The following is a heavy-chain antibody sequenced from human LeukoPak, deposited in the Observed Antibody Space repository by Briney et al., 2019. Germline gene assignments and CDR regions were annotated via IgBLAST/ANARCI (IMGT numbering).Heavy chain of an antibody. CDR3: ASGTGEWLRRRVNWFDP. J-gene: IGHJ5*02. CDR2: INHSGST. CDR1: GGSFSGYY. V-gene: IGHV4-34*01. D-gene: IGHD5-12*01. Sequence: KPSETLSLTCAVYGGSFSGYYWSWIRQPPGKGLEWIGEINHSGSTNYNPSLKSRVTISVDTSKNQFSLKLSSVTAADTAVYYCASGTGEWLRRRVNWFDPWGQGTLVTVSS.